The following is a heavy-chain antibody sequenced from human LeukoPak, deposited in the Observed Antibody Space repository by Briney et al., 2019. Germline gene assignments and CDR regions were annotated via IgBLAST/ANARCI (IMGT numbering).Heavy chain of an antibody. CDR2: IYYSGST. V-gene: IGHV4-39*01. J-gene: IGHJ4*02. CDR3: ARPTIVRGGYFDY. D-gene: IGHD3-10*01. CDR1: GGSISSSSYY. Sequence: SETLSLTCTVSGGSISSSSYYCGWIRQPPGKGLEWIGSIYYSGSTYYNPSLKSRVTISVDTSKNQFSLKLSSVTAADTAVYYCARPTIVRGGYFDYWGQGTLVTVSS.